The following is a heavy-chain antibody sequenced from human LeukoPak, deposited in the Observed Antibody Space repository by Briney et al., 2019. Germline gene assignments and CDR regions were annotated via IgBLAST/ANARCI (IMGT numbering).Heavy chain of an antibody. J-gene: IGHJ4*02. Sequence: PSETLSLTCTVSGGSISSSIYYWGWIRQPPGKGLEWIGSIYYSGSTYYNPSLKSRVTISVDTSKNQFSLKLSSVTAADTAVYYCARVWWDCSSTSCYTAFDYWGQGTLVTVSS. CDR2: IYYSGST. V-gene: IGHV4-39*01. CDR3: ARVWWDCSSTSCYTAFDY. D-gene: IGHD2-2*02. CDR1: GGSISSSIYY.